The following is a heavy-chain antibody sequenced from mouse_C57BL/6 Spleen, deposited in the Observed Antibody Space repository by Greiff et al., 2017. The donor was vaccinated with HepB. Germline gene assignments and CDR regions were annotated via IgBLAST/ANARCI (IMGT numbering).Heavy chain of an antibody. CDR3: ARGYDGSSDLYYYAMDY. D-gene: IGHD1-1*01. Sequence: EVQLVESGGGLVKPGGSLKLSCAASGFTFSDYGMHWVRQAPEKGLEWVAYISRGSRTIYYADTVKGRFTISRDNAKNTLFLQMTSLRSAGTAMYYCARGYDGSSDLYYYAMDYWGQRTSVTVAA. CDR2: ISRGSRTI. CDR1: GFTFSDYG. J-gene: IGHJ4*01. V-gene: IGHV5-17*01.